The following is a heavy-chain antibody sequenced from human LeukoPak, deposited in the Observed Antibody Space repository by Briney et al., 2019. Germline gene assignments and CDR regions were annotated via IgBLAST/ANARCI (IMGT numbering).Heavy chain of an antibody. CDR2: ISAYNGNT. D-gene: IGHD6-13*01. CDR1: GYTFTSYG. Sequence: ASVKVSCKASGYTFTSYGISWVRQAPGQGLEWMGWISAYNGNTNYAQKLQGRVTMTTDTSTSTAYMELRSLRSDDTAVYYRARVEAAAGHMYYYYGMDVWGQGTTVTVSS. V-gene: IGHV1-18*01. J-gene: IGHJ6*02. CDR3: ARVEAAAGHMYYYYGMDV.